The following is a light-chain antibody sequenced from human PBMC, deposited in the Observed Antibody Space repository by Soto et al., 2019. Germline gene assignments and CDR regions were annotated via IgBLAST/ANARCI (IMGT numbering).Light chain of an antibody. J-gene: IGKJ5*01. V-gene: IGKV3-20*01. CDR1: QSVSSSY. CDR2: GAS. CDR3: QQYGSSPIT. Sequence: EIVLTQSPGTLSLSPGERATLSCRASQSVSSSYLAWYQQKPGRAPRLLIYGASSRATGIPDRFSGSGSGTDFTLTISRLEPEDFAVYYCQQYGSSPITSGQGTRLEIK.